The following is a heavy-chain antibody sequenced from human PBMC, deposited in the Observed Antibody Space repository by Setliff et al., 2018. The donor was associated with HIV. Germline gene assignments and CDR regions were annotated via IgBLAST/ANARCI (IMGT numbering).Heavy chain of an antibody. CDR3: ARHDCGGDCSINWFDP. CDR2: IYSAGWT. D-gene: IGHD2-21*02. V-gene: IGHV4-4*07. CDR1: GGSITGYW. J-gene: IGHJ5*02. Sequence: PSETLSLTCSVSGGSITGYWWSWIRQPAGKGLEWIGRIYSAGWTIYNPSLESRVTMSVDTSKNQFSLSLSSMTAADTAVYYCARHDCGGDCSINWFDPWGQGTLVTVSS.